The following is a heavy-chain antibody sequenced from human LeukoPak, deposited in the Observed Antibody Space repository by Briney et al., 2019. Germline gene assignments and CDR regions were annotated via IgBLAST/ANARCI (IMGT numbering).Heavy chain of an antibody. D-gene: IGHD6-13*01. CDR2: ITGSGGNT. Sequence: GGSLRLSCAASGFIFSSYSMSWVRRAPGKGLEWVSVITGSGGNTYYADSVKGRFTISKDNSKNTVYLQMSSLRVDDTAVYYCAKAASSSWPSYYYGMDVWGQGTTVTVSS. CDR3: AKAASSSWPSYYYGMDV. V-gene: IGHV3-23*01. J-gene: IGHJ6*02. CDR1: GFIFSSYS.